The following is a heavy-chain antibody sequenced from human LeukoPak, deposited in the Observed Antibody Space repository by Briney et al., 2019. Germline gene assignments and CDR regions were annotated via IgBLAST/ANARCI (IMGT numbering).Heavy chain of an antibody. CDR3: ANANWFGESSDMDV. CDR1: GFTFSSYG. V-gene: IGHV3-30*02. J-gene: IGHJ6*03. CDR2: IRYDGSNK. Sequence: PGGSLRLSCAASGFTFSSYGMHWVRQAPGKGLEWVAFIRYDGSNKSYADSVKGRFTISRDNSKNTLYLQMNSLRAEDKAVYYWANANWFGESSDMDVWGKGTTVTISS. D-gene: IGHD3-10*01.